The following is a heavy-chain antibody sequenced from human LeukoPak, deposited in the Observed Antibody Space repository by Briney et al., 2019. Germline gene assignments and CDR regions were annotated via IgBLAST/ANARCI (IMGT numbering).Heavy chain of an antibody. V-gene: IGHV3-48*01. Sequence: LSGGSLRLSCAGSGFTFSTYGMSWVRQAPGKGLEWVSYISSSSSTIYYADSVKGRFTISRDNAKNSLYLQMNSLRAEDTAVYYCARDGYSSSDDSGKGFDYWGQGTLVTVSS. CDR3: ARDGYSSSDDSGKGFDY. J-gene: IGHJ4*02. D-gene: IGHD6-13*01. CDR2: ISSSSSTI. CDR1: GFTFSTYG.